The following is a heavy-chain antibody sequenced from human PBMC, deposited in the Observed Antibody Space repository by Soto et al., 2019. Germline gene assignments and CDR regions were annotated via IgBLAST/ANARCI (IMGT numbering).Heavy chain of an antibody. V-gene: IGHV5-51*01. CDR1: GYSFTSYW. J-gene: IGHJ6*02. D-gene: IGHD2-2*01. Sequence: PGESLKISCKGSGYSFTSYWIGWVRQMPGKGLEWMGIIYPGDSDTRYSPSFQGQVTISADKSISTAYLQWSSLKASDTAMYYCARHSRSRYYYYYYGMDVWGQGTTVTVSS. CDR2: IYPGDSDT. CDR3: ARHSRSRYYYYYYGMDV.